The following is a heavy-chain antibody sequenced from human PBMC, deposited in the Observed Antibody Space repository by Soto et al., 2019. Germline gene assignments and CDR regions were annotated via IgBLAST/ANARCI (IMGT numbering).Heavy chain of an antibody. J-gene: IGHJ5*02. CDR3: AKDSISMIAVAPGWFDT. CDR1: GFSFSSYA. CDR2: ISDSGGTT. D-gene: IGHD3-22*01. Sequence: GGSLRLSCAASGFSFSSYAMSWVRHTPGRGLEWVSAISDSGGTTYYADSVKGRFSISRDNSKNTLYLLMNSLRAEDTAVYYCAKDSISMIAVAPGWFDTWGQGTLVTVSS. V-gene: IGHV3-23*01.